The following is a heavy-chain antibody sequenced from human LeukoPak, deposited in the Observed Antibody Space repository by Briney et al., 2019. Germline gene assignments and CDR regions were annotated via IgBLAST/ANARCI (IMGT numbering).Heavy chain of an antibody. V-gene: IGHV4-59*08. CDR3: ARGMSSGYDFDY. Sequence: SETLSLTCTVSGGSISSYYWSWIRQPPGKGLEWIGYIYYSGSTNYNPSLKSRVTISVDTSKNQFSLKLSSVTAADTAVYYCARGMSSGYDFDYWGQGTLVTVSS. CDR1: GGSISSYY. D-gene: IGHD5-12*01. J-gene: IGHJ4*02. CDR2: IYYSGST.